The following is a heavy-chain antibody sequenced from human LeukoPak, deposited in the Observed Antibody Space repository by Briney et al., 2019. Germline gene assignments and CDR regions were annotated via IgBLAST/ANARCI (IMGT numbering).Heavy chain of an antibody. J-gene: IGHJ4*02. D-gene: IGHD3-3*01. CDR2: ISSSSSTI. CDR1: GFTYSSYS. CDR3: ARGPEWSGYLPFDY. Sequence: GGSLRLSCAASGFTYSSYSMNWVRQAPGKGLEWVSYISSSSSTIYYADSVKGRFTISRDNAKNSLYLQMNSLRAEDTAVYYCARGPEWSGYLPFDYWGQGALVTVSS. V-gene: IGHV3-48*04.